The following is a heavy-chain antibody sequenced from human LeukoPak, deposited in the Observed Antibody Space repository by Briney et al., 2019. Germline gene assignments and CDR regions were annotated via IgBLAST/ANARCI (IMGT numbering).Heavy chain of an antibody. V-gene: IGHV4-59*01. D-gene: IGHD4-17*01. J-gene: IGHJ4*02. CDR3: ARGSVTLDY. CDR2: IYYSGST. CDR1: GGPISSYY. Sequence: TSETLSLTCTVSGGPISSYYWSWIRQPPGKGLEWIGYIYYSGSTNYNPSLKSRVTISVDTSKNQFSLKLSSVTAADTAVYYCARGSVTLDYWGQGTLVTVSS.